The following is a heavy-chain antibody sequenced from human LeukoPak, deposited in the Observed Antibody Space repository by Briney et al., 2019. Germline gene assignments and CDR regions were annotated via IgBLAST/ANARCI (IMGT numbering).Heavy chain of an antibody. CDR1: GGSTSSNY. D-gene: IGHD3-22*01. Sequence: SETLSLTCTVSGGSTSSNYWSWVRQPPGKGLEWISCIYYGGSTNYNASLKGRFTISVDASKNQFSLKLSSVTAADTAVYYCARTYYYDSSGYYYDYYFDYWGQGTLVTVSS. J-gene: IGHJ4*02. CDR3: ARTYYYDSSGYYYDYYFDY. V-gene: IGHV4-59*01. CDR2: IYYGGST.